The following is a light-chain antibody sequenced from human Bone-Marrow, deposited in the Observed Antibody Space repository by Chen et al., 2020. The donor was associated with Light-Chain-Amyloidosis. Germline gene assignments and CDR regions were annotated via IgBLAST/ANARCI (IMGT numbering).Light chain of an antibody. CDR3: SSYTSIGKVV. J-gene: IGLJ2*01. Sequence: QSVLTHPASVSGSPGQSIPISCTGTTSDVGGYNYVSWYQQYPGKAPKLMISEVSDRPAGVSNRFSGSKSGNTASLTISGLQAEDEADYYCSSYTSIGKVVFGGGTTVTVL. CDR2: EVS. V-gene: IGLV2-14*01. CDR1: TSDVGGYNY.